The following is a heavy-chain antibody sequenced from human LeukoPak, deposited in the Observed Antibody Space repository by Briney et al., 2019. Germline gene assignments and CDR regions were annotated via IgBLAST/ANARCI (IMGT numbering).Heavy chain of an antibody. CDR3: ARDHKKQHLINWFDP. CDR2: ISAYNGNT. J-gene: IGHJ5*02. D-gene: IGHD6-13*01. Sequence: ASVEVSCKASGYTFTSYGISWVRQAPGQGLEWMGWISAYNGNTNYAQKLQGRVTMTTDTSTSTAYIELRSLRSDATAVYYCARDHKKQHLINWFDPWGQGTLVTVSS. CDR1: GYTFTSYG. V-gene: IGHV1-18*01.